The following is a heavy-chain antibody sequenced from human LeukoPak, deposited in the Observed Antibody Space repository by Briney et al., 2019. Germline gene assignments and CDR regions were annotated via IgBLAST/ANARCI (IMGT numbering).Heavy chain of an antibody. CDR2: IIPILGIV. CDR3: ARPDQDSSGYYYGLDY. CDR1: GGTFSSYA. J-gene: IGHJ4*02. Sequence: GSSVNVSCKASGGTFSSYAISWVRQAPGQGLEWMGRIIPILGIVNYAQKLQGRVTITADKSTSTAYMELSSLRSEDTAVYYCARPDQDSSGYYYGLDYWGQGTLVTVSS. V-gene: IGHV1-69*04. D-gene: IGHD3-22*01.